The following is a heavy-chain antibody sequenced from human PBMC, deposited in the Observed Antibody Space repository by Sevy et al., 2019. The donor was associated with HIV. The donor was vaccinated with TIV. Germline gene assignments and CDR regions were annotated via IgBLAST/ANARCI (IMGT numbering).Heavy chain of an antibody. D-gene: IGHD6-19*01. Sequence: GGSLRLSCAASGFTFSSYSMNWVRQAPGKGLEWVSYISSSSSTIYYADSVKGRFTISRDNAKNSLYLQMNSLRDEDTAVYYCVLNIAVAGPSYYCYYMDVWGKGTTVTVSS. J-gene: IGHJ6*03. CDR3: VLNIAVAGPSYYCYYMDV. CDR2: ISSSSSTI. V-gene: IGHV3-48*02. CDR1: GFTFSSYS.